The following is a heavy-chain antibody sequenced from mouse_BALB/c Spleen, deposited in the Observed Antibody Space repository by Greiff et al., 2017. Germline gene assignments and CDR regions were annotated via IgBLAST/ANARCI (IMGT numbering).Heavy chain of an antibody. CDR3: AATLYAMDY. CDR2: IWTGGGT. D-gene: IGHD6-1*01. J-gene: IGHJ4*01. V-gene: IGHV2-9-2*01. Sequence: QVQLKESGPGLVAPSQTLSITCTVSGFSLTSYDISWIRQPPGKGLEWLGVIWTGGGTNYNSAFMSRLSISKDNSKSQVFLKMNSLQTDDTAIYYCAATLYAMDYWGQGTSVTVSS. CDR1: GFSLTSYD.